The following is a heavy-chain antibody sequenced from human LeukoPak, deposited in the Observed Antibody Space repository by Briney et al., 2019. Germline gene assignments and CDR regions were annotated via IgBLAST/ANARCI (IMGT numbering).Heavy chain of an antibody. D-gene: IGHD3-3*01. Sequence: SETLSLTCAVYGGSFSSYYWSWIRQPPGKGLEWIGEINHSGSTNYNPSLKSRVTISVDTSKNQFSLKLSSVTAADTAVYYCARRIPYYDFWSGYYTGSGDAFDIWGQGTMVTVSS. CDR2: INHSGST. CDR1: GGSFSSYY. J-gene: IGHJ3*02. V-gene: IGHV4-34*01. CDR3: ARRIPYYDFWSGYYTGSGDAFDI.